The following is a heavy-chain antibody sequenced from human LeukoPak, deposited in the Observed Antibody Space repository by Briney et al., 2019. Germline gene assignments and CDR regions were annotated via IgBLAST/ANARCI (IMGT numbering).Heavy chain of an antibody. Sequence: SETLSLTCTVSGGSISSHYWSWIRQAPGKGLEWIGYMYYNGITNYNPSLKSRVTISVDASKNQFSLRLTSVTAADTALYYCARTVPRAGYGSSWHLDYWGQGTLVTVSS. D-gene: IGHD6-13*01. J-gene: IGHJ4*02. CDR3: ARTVPRAGYGSSWHLDY. CDR2: MYYNGIT. V-gene: IGHV4-59*11. CDR1: GGSISSHY.